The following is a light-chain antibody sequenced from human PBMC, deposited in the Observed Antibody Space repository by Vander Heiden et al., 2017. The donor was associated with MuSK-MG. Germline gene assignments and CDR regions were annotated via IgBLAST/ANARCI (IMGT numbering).Light chain of an antibody. J-gene: IGKJ1*01. V-gene: IGKV3-20*01. CDR3: QQYGSSSTWT. CDR2: GAS. CDR1: QSVSSSY. Sequence: IVLTQSPGTLSLSPGERATLSCRASQSVSSSYLAWYQQKPGQAPRLLIYGASSRATGIPDRFSGSGSGTDFTLTISRLEPEDFAVYYCQQYGSSSTWTFGQGPQVEIK.